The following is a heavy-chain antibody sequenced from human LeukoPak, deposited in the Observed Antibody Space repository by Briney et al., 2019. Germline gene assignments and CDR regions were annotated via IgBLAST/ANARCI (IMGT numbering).Heavy chain of an antibody. J-gene: IGHJ3*02. CDR2: ISYSGST. CDR1: SGSISTYH. CDR3: ARHGGGWYFDI. D-gene: IGHD6-19*01. Sequence: PSETLSLTCTVGSGSISTYHWSWIRQPPGKELEWVGYISYSGSTNYNPSLKSRVTISVDTSKNQLSLKLSSVTAADTAVYYCARHGGGWYFDIWGLGTRVTVSS. V-gene: IGHV4-59*08.